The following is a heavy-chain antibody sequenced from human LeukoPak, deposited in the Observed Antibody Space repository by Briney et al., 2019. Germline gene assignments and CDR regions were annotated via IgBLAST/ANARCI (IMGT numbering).Heavy chain of an antibody. CDR1: GYTFTSYG. CDR3: ARSKRWELLFDY. D-gene: IGHD1-26*01. V-gene: IGHV1-2*02. J-gene: IGHJ4*02. Sequence: ASVKVSCKASGYTFTSYGISWVRQAPGQGLEWMGWINPNSGGTNYAQKFQGRVTMTRDTSISTAYMELSRLRSDDTAVYYCARSKRWELLFDYWGQGTLVTVSS. CDR2: INPNSGGT.